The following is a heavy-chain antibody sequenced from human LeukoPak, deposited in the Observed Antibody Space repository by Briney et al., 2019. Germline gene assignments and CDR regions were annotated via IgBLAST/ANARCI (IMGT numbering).Heavy chain of an antibody. Sequence: GESLKISCKGSGNSFTSYWIGWVRQMPGKGLEWMGIIYPGDSDTRYSPSFQGQVTISADKSISTAYLQWSSLKASDTAMYYCARALDYGDYEDAFDIWGQGTMVTVSS. V-gene: IGHV5-51*01. CDR3: ARALDYGDYEDAFDI. CDR1: GNSFTSYW. CDR2: IYPGDSDT. J-gene: IGHJ3*02. D-gene: IGHD4-17*01.